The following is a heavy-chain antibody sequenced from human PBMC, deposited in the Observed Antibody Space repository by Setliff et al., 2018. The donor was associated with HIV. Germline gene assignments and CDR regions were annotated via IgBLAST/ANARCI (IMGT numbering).Heavy chain of an antibody. J-gene: IGHJ1*01. CDR2: INPNSGGT. CDR3: ARVHSPGAAAATGYFQH. Sequence: GASVKVSCKASGYTFTGCYMHWVRQAPGQGLEWMGRINPNSGGTNYAQKFQGRVTMTRDTSISTAYMELSRLRSDDTAVYYCARVHSPGAAAATGYFQHWGQGTLVTVS. D-gene: IGHD6-13*01. CDR1: GYTFTGCY. V-gene: IGHV1-2*06.